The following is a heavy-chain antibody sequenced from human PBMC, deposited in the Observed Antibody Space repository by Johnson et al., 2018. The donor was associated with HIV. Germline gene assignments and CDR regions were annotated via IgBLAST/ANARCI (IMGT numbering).Heavy chain of an antibody. J-gene: IGHJ3*02. CDR3: ARDREYGLAWGWAFDI. Sequence: VQLVESGGGLIQPGGSLRLSCAASGFTVSSNYMSWVRQAPGKGLEWVSVIYSGGSTYYADSVKGRFTISRDNSKTTLYLQTSRLRTEDTAVYYCARDREYGLAWGWAFDIWGQGTMVSVSS. CDR1: GFTVSSNY. D-gene: IGHD6-19*01. CDR2: IYSGGST. V-gene: IGHV3-66*03.